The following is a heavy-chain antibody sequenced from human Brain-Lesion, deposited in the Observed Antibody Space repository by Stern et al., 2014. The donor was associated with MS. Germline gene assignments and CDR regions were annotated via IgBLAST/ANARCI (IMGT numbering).Heavy chain of an antibody. D-gene: IGHD1-14*01. V-gene: IGHV3-9*01. CDR1: GFTFDDYA. J-gene: IGHJ4*02. Sequence: VQLVESGGDLVQPGRSLRLSCAAFGFTFDDYAMHWVRQAPGKGLEWVAGISWNSGTIGYADSVKGRFTTSRDNAYSSLYLQMNSLRPEDTALYSCARDITGSSAYFAYWGQGTLVTVSS. CDR2: ISWNSGTI. CDR3: ARDITGSSAYFAY.